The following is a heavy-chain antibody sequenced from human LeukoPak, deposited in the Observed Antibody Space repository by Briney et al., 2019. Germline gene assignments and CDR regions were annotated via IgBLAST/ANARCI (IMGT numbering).Heavy chain of an antibody. CDR2: ISYTGSA. CDR1: SGPISSYY. Sequence: SETLSLTCTVSSGPISSYYWSWIRQPPGKGLEWIAYISYTGSANYNPSLKSRVTISLDTSKNQFSLKLNSVTATDAAVYYCARPSLLLWFGELAPGAFDIWGQGTMVTVSS. V-gene: IGHV4-59*08. CDR3: ARPSLLLWFGELAPGAFDI. J-gene: IGHJ3*02. D-gene: IGHD3-10*01.